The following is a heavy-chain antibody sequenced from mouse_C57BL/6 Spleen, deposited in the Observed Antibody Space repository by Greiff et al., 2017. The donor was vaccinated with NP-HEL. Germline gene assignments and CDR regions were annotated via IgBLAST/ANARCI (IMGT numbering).Heavy chain of an antibody. V-gene: IGHV3-1*01. D-gene: IGHD2-12*01. J-gene: IGHJ1*03. Sequence: DVKLVESGPGMVKPSQSLSLTCTVTGYSITSGYDWHWIRHFPGNKLEWMGYISYSGSTNYNPSLKSRISITHDTSKNHFFLKLNSVTTEDTATYYCARDYDWYFDVWGTGTTVTVSS. CDR1: GYSITSGYD. CDR2: ISYSGST. CDR3: ARDYDWYFDV.